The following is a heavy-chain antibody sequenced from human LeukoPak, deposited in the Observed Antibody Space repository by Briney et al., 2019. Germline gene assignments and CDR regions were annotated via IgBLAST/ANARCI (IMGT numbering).Heavy chain of an antibody. CDR3: ARASWISSADAVW. CDR2: ITSSGGTT. D-gene: IGHD2-2*03. Sequence: GGSLRLSCAASGFTFSSSEMNWVRQAPGKGLEWVSYITSSGGTTYYADSVKGRFTLSRDDSRNTVYLQLNNLRVDDTAVYYCARASWISSADAVWWGQGTLVTVSS. J-gene: IGHJ4*02. V-gene: IGHV3-48*03. CDR1: GFTFSSSE.